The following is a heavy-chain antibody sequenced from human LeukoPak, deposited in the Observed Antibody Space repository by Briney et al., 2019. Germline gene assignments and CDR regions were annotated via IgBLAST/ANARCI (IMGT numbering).Heavy chain of an antibody. V-gene: IGHV3-9*01. J-gene: IGHJ3*02. CDR3: AKDMAFSGYDPSDAFDI. D-gene: IGHD5-12*01. CDR2: ISWNSGSI. CDR1: GCTFDDYA. Sequence: GGSLRLSCAASGCTFDDYAMDWVRRAPGKGLEWVSGISWNSGSIGYADSVEGRFTISRDNAKNSLYLQMNSLRAEDTALYYCAKDMAFSGYDPSDAFDIWGQGTMVTVSS.